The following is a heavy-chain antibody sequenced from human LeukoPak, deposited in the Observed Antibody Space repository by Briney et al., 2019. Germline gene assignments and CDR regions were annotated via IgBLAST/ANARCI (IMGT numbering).Heavy chain of an antibody. D-gene: IGHD1-26*01. CDR1: GFTFSNYA. CDR2: ISGSGDST. CDR3: AKSRGSYWVPEFDY. Sequence: GGSLRLSCAASGFTFSNYAMSWVRQAPGKGLEWVSDISGSGDSTNYADSVKGRFTISRDNSKNTLYLQMNSLRAEDTAIYYCAKSRGSYWVPEFDYWGQGTPVTVSS. J-gene: IGHJ4*02. V-gene: IGHV3-23*01.